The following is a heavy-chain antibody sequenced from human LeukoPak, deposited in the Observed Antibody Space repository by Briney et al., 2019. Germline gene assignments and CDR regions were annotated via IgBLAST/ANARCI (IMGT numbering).Heavy chain of an antibody. CDR2: IRYDGSNK. J-gene: IGHJ5*02. Sequence: GGSLRLSCAASGFTFSSYGMHWVRQAPGKGLEWVAFIRYDGSNKYYADSVKGRFTISRDNSKNTLYLQMNSLRAEDTAVYYCAKDIVVVPAAIPGANWFDPWGQGTLVTVSS. D-gene: IGHD2-2*01. CDR1: GFTFSSYG. CDR3: AKDIVVVPAAIPGANWFDP. V-gene: IGHV3-30*02.